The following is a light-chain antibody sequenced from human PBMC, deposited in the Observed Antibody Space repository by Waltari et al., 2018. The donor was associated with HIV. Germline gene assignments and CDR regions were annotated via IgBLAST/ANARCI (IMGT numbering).Light chain of an antibody. V-gene: IGLV1-44*01. CDR1: SSNIRSNT. CDR3: AAWDDSLNGWV. J-gene: IGLJ3*02. Sequence: QSVLTQPPSASGTPAQRVTISCSGSSSNIRSNTVSWYQQLPGTAPKLLIYSNDQRPSGVPDRFSGSKSGTSASLAISGLQSEDEADYYCAAWDDSLNGWVFGGGTKLTVL. CDR2: SND.